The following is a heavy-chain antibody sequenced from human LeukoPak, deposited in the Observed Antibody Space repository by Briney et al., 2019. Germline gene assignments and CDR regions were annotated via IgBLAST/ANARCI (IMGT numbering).Heavy chain of an antibody. CDR3: AELGITMIGGV. CDR2: IKQDGSEK. CDR1: GFTFSSYS. Sequence: GGSLRLSCAASGFTFSSYSMNWVRQAPGKGLEWVANIKQDGSEKYYVDSVKGRFTISRDNAKNSLYLQMNSLRAEGTAVYYCAELGITMIGGVWGKGTTVTISS. D-gene: IGHD3-10*02. V-gene: IGHV3-7*01. J-gene: IGHJ6*04.